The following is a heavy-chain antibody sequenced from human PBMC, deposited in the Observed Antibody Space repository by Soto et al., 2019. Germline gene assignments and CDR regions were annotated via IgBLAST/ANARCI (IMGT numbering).Heavy chain of an antibody. D-gene: IGHD3-16*01. CDR3: ARASRTITRIPALGEASPGVVEY. V-gene: IGHV1-2*02. CDR2: ISPESGST. CDR1: GYNFNKYF. Sequence: QVQLVQSGADVKRPGASVKVSCEASGYNFNKYFLHWVRQAPGQGLEWMGWISPESGSTNYAQNIQGRVTMTADTSIATAYTELSRLRSDDTALYSGARASRTITRIPALGEASPGVVEYWGQGTLVSVTS. J-gene: IGHJ4*02.